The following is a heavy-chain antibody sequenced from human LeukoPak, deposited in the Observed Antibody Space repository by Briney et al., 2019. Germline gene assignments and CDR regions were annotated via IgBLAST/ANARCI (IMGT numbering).Heavy chain of an antibody. CDR1: GFTFSDYY. D-gene: IGHD4-17*01. Sequence: GGSLRLSRAASGFTFSDYYMSWIRQAPGKGLAWVSYISSSGSTIYYADSVKGRFTISRDNAKNSLYLQMNSLRAEDTAVYYCARDAFYGDYPDYWGQEPWSPSPQ. CDR3: ARDAFYGDYPDY. J-gene: IGHJ4*01. V-gene: IGHV3-11*04. CDR2: ISSSGSTI.